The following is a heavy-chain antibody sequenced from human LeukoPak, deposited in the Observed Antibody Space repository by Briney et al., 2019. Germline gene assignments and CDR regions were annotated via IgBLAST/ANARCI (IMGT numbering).Heavy chain of an antibody. CDR2: IYADGYT. V-gene: IGHV3-53*04. CDR3: ARDRRGEKDFDV. J-gene: IGHJ3*01. CDR1: GISVSNDY. Sequence: GGSLRLSCAASGISVSNDYMSWVRQAPGKGLEWVSAIYADGYTRDAASVKGRFSISRHNSKNTVYLQMDNLRPEDTAVYYCARDRRGEKDFDVWGPGTMVTVSS.